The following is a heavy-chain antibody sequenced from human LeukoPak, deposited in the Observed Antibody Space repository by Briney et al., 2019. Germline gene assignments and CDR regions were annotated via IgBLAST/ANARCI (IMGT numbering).Heavy chain of an antibody. CDR3: AKAAGGYCSGASCYEVA. CDR2: ISYDGSNK. CDR1: RFTFSNYG. J-gene: IGHJ5*02. D-gene: IGHD2-15*01. Sequence: GRSLRLSCAASRFTFSNYGMHWVRQAPGKGLEWVAVISYDGSNKYYVDSVKGRFTISRDNSKNTLYLQMNSLRAEDTAVYYCAKAAGGYCSGASCYEVAWGQGTLVTVSS. V-gene: IGHV3-30*18.